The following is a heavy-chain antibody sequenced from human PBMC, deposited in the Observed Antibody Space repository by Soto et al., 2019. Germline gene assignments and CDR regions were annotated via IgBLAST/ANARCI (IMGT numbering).Heavy chain of an antibody. V-gene: IGHV3-33*01. J-gene: IGHJ4*02. Sequence: GGSLRLSCAASGFTFSTYGMHWVRQAPGKGLEWVAVIWYDGSNKYYADSVEGRFTISRDNSKNTLYLQMNSLRAEDTAVYYCASGKGYSYGYFDSWGLGTLVTVSS. CDR3: ASGKGYSYGYFDS. D-gene: IGHD5-18*01. CDR2: IWYDGSNK. CDR1: GFTFSTYG.